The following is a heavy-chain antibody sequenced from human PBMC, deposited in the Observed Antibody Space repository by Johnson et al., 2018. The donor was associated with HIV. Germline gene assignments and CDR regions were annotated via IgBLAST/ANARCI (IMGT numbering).Heavy chain of an antibody. V-gene: IGHV3-53*01. Sequence: VQLVESGGGLIQPGGSLRLSCAASGFTVSSNYMSWVRQAPGKGLEWVSGISWNSGSIGYADSVKGRFTISRDNSKNTLYLQMNNLRAEDTSVYYCAKDFGSSSWHAFDVWGQGTMVTVSS. CDR3: AKDFGSSSWHAFDV. CDR1: GFTVSSNY. CDR2: SWNSGSI. J-gene: IGHJ3*01. D-gene: IGHD6-13*01.